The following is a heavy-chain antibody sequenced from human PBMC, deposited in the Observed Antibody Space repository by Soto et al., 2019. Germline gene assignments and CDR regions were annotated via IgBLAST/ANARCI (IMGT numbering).Heavy chain of an antibody. CDR1: GFTFSSYG. V-gene: IGHV3-33*01. Sequence: GESLKISCAASGFTFSSYGMHWVRQAPGKGLEWVAVIWYDGSNKYHADSVKGRFTISRDNSKNTLYLQMNSLRAEDTAVYYCARDPGVIGYFDLWGRGTLVTVSS. D-gene: IGHD2-21*01. CDR2: IWYDGSNK. CDR3: ARDPGVIGYFDL. J-gene: IGHJ2*01.